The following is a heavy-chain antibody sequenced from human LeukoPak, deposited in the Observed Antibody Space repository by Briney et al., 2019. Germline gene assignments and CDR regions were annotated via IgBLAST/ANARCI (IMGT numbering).Heavy chain of an antibody. J-gene: IGHJ5*02. V-gene: IGHV1-2*02. CDR3: AREGGTVVPAAIWFDP. CDR2: INPNSGGT. Sequence: ASVKVSCKASGYTFTGYYMHWVRQAPGQGLEWMGWINPNSGGTNYAQKFQGRVTMTRDTSISTAYMELSRLRSDVTAVYYCAREGGTVVPAAIWFDPWGQGTLVTVSS. D-gene: IGHD2-2*01. CDR1: GYTFTGYY.